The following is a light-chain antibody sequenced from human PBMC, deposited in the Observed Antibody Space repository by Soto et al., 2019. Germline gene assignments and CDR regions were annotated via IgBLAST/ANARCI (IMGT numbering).Light chain of an antibody. CDR2: LEGSGSY. Sequence: QSVLTQSSSASASLGSSVKLTCTLSSGHSSYIIAWHQQQPGKAPRYLMKLEGSGSYNKGSAVPDRFSGSSSRADRYLTISNLLLEDEADYYCETWDSNTHTVFGGGTKLTAL. CDR3: ETWDSNTHTV. V-gene: IGLV4-60*02. J-gene: IGLJ3*02. CDR1: SGHSSYI.